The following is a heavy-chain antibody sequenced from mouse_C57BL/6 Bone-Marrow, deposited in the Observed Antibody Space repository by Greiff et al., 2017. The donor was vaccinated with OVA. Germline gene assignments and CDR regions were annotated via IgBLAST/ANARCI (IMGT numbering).Heavy chain of an antibody. J-gene: IGHJ4*01. V-gene: IGHV1-19*01. Sequence: VQLQQSGPVLVKPGASVTMSCKASGYTFTDYYMNWVKHSHGKSLEWIGVINPYNGGTSYNKTFKGKATLTVYKSSSTAYMELNSLTSEDSAVYYCARVPNYYAMDYGGQGTSVTVSS. CDR1: GYTFTDYY. CDR3: ARVPNYYAMDY. CDR2: INPYNGGT.